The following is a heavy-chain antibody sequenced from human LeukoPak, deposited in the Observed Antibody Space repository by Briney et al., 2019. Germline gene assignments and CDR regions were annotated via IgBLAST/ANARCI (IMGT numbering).Heavy chain of an antibody. Sequence: PGGSLRLSCAVSGFTFRSYAMNWVRQAPGKGLEWVSSISSSSSYIYYADSVKGRFTISRDNAKNSLYLEMNSLRAEDTAVYYCARESTHGSYFYYYYYMDVWGKGTTVTVSS. D-gene: IGHD1-26*01. V-gene: IGHV3-21*01. CDR3: ARESTHGSYFYYYYYMDV. CDR1: GFTFRSYA. CDR2: ISSSSSYI. J-gene: IGHJ6*03.